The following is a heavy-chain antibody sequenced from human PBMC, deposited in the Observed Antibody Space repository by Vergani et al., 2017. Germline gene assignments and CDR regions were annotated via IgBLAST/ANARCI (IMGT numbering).Heavy chain of an antibody. CDR1: GFTFSSYG. CDR2: ISYDGSNK. D-gene: IGHD6-13*01. V-gene: IGHV3-30*03. Sequence: QVQLVESGGGVVQPGRSLRLSCAASGFTFSSYGMHWVRQAPGKGLEWVAVISYDGSNKYYADSVKGRFTISRDNSKNTLYLQMNSLRAEDTAVYYCARGFAAGTDYYYGMDVWGQGTTVTVSS. CDR3: ARGFAAGTDYYYGMDV. J-gene: IGHJ6*02.